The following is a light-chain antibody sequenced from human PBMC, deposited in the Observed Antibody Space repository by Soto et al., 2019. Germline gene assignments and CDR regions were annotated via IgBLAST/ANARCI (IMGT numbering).Light chain of an antibody. CDR2: AAS. CDR3: QEHNGDRPVA. V-gene: IGKV1-27*01. CDR1: QAIDQS. Sequence: DIQMTQSPSSLSASVGDRVTITCRASQAIDQSVAWYQKKPGQVPKLLIYAASTLHSGVPTRFSGSGSGTHFTLTITGLQPEDVATYYCQEHNGDRPVAFGPGTTVDV. J-gene: IGKJ3*01.